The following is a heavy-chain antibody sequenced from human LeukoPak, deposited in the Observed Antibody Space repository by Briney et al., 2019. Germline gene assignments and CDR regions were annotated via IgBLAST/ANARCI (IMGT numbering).Heavy chain of an antibody. CDR3: AKVFVTGMSYLPH. V-gene: IGHV3-23*01. CDR2: FSDSGGTS. CDR1: GFTSSSYA. J-gene: IGHJ1*01. Sequence: GGSLRLSCAASGFTSSSYAMSWVRQAPGKGLEWVSGFSDSGGTSYYADSVKGRLTISRDNSKNTLYLQMNSLRAEDTAVYYCAKVFVTGMSYLPHWGQGTLVTVSS. D-gene: IGHD2-21*02.